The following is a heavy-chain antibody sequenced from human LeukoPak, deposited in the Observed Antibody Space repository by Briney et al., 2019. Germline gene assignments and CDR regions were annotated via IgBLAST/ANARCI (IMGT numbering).Heavy chain of an antibody. D-gene: IGHD3-22*01. CDR3: TIDSSGYYYPNWFDP. V-gene: IGHV3-49*04. CDR1: GFTFGDYA. J-gene: IGHJ5*02. CDR2: IRSKAYGGTT. Sequence: GGSLRLSCTASGFTFGDYAMSWVRQAPGKGLEWVGFIRSKAYGGTTEYAASVKGRFTISRDDSKSIAYLQMNSLKTEDTAVYYCTIDSSGYYYPNWFDPWGQGTLVTVSS.